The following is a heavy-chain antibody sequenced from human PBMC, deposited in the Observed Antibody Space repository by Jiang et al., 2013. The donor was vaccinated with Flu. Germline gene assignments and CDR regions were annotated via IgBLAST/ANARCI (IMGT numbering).Heavy chain of an antibody. CDR3: ARHVEYDILEYIDY. J-gene: IGHJ4*03. V-gene: IGHV4-59*08. CDR2: IYYSGST. Sequence: GSGLVKPSETLSLTCTVSGGSISSYYWSWIRQPPGKGLEWIGYIYYSGSTNYNPSLKSRVTISVDTSKNQFSLKLSSVTAADTAVYYCARHVEYDILEYIDYVGPGTLVTVSS. CDR1: GGSISSYY. D-gene: IGHD3-9*01.